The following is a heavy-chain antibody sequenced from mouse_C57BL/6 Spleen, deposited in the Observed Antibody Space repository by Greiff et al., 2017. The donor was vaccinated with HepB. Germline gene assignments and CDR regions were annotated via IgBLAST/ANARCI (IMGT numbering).Heavy chain of an antibody. D-gene: IGHD2-3*01. V-gene: IGHV5-4*01. CDR1: GFTFSSYA. J-gene: IGHJ2*01. Sequence: DVMLVESGGGLVKPGGSLKLSCAASGFTFSSYAMSWVRQTPEKRLEWVATISDGGSYTYYPDNVKGRFTISRDNAKNNLYLQMSHLKSEDTAMYYCARDRGRYDGYYLDYWGQGTTLTVAS. CDR3: ARDRGRYDGYYLDY. CDR2: ISDGGSYT.